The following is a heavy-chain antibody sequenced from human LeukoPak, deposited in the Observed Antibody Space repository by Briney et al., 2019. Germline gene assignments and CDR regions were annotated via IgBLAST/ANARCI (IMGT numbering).Heavy chain of an antibody. CDR1: GFTFSSFW. CDR3: ARLGNYADFDY. J-gene: IGHJ4*02. CDR2: IKQDGSEK. D-gene: IGHD4-11*01. Sequence: PGGSLRLSCAASGFTFSSFWMSWVRQAPGKGLEWVANIKQDGSEKYYVDSVKGRFTFSRDNAKNSLFLQMNSLRAEDTAVYYCARLGNYADFDYWGQGTLVTVFS. V-gene: IGHV3-7*01.